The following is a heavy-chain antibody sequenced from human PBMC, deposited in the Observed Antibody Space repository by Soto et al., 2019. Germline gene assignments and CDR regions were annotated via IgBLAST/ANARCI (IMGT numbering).Heavy chain of an antibody. CDR2: ISSSSSYI. J-gene: IGHJ4*02. CDR1: GFTFSSYS. D-gene: IGHD3-22*01. Sequence: GGSLRLSCAASGFTFSSYSMNWVRQAPGKGLEWVSSISSSSSYIYYADSVKGRFTISRDNAKNSLYLQMNSLRAEDTAVYYCARAREYYYDSSGYYYFDYWGQGTLVTVSS. CDR3: ARAREYYYDSSGYYYFDY. V-gene: IGHV3-21*01.